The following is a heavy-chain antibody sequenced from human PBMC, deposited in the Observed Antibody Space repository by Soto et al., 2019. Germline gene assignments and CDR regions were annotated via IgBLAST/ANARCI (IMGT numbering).Heavy chain of an antibody. CDR1: GYSFTSYW. CDR3: ARSPTGYSSGWFDY. V-gene: IGHV5-51*01. D-gene: IGHD6-19*01. CDR2: IYPGDSDT. Sequence: GDSLKISCKGSGYSFTSYWIGWVRQMPGKGLEWMGIIYPGDSDTRYSPSFQGQVTSSADKSISTAYLQWSSLKASDTAIYYCARSPTGYSSGWFDYWGQGTLVTVSS. J-gene: IGHJ5*01.